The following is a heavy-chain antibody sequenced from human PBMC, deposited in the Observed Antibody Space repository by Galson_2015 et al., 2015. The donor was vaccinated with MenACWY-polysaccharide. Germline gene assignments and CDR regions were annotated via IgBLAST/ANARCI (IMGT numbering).Heavy chain of an antibody. V-gene: IGHV3-49*03. Sequence: SLRLSCAASGFTFSSASMNWFRQAPGKGLEWIGFIRTNADGGATNYAASVRGRFTISRDDSRSIAYLEMNSLITEDTAVYFCTRDRPLDYWGQGTLVSVSS. CDR2: IRTNADGGAT. CDR1: GFTFSSAS. J-gene: IGHJ4*02. CDR3: TRDRPLDY.